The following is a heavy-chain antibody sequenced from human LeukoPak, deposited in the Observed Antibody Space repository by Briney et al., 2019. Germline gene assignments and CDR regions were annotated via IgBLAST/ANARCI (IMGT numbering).Heavy chain of an antibody. CDR1: GGSISSTSYY. CDR2: IYYSGST. CDR3: ARQARELVLNY. J-gene: IGHJ4*02. V-gene: IGHV4-39*01. Sequence: SETLSLTCTVSGGSISSTSYYWGWIRQPPGKELEWIGTIYYSGSTFYNPSLKSRVTISADTSKNQFSLKLSSVTAADTAVYYRARQARELVLNYWGQGTLVTVSS. D-gene: IGHD1-26*01.